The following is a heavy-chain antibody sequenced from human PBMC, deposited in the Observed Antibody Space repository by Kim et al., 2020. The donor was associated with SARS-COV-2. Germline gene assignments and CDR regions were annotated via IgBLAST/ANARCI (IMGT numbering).Heavy chain of an antibody. J-gene: IGHJ4*02. V-gene: IGHV3-49*04. Sequence: GGSLRLSCVTSGFTFGDHAMAWVRQAPGKGLEWLGSVRSKASGGTTEYAASVKGRFTISRDDSKSIAYLQMHSLKIEDTAMSYCSRGRGNLADYWGQGTLVTVSS. CDR2: VRSKASGGTT. CDR3: SRGRGNLADY. CDR1: GFTFGDHA. D-gene: IGHD3-10*01.